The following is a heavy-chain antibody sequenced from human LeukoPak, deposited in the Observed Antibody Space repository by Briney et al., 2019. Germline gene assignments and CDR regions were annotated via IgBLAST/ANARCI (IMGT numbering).Heavy chain of an antibody. J-gene: IGHJ6*03. V-gene: IGHV4-34*01. D-gene: IGHD6-13*01. CDR3: ARTTEAHSWRTRYYDYYMDV. CDR1: GGSFSGYY. CDR2: INHSGST. Sequence: PSETLSLTCAVYGGSFSGYYWSWIRQPPGKGLEWIGEINHSGSTNHNPSLKSRVTISVDKSKNQFSLKLSSVTAADTAVYYCARTTEAHSWRTRYYDYYMDVWGKGTTVTVSS.